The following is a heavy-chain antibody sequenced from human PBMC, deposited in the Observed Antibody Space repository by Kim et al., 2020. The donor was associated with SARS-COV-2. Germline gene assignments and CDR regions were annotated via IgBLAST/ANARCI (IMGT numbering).Heavy chain of an antibody. D-gene: IGHD6-13*01. Sequence: SLKSRVTISVDKSKNQVSLKLSSVTAADTAVYYCARDLFTGYSSSWSRDYWGQGTLVTVSS. CDR3: ARDLFTGYSSSWSRDY. V-gene: IGHV4-4*02. J-gene: IGHJ4*02.